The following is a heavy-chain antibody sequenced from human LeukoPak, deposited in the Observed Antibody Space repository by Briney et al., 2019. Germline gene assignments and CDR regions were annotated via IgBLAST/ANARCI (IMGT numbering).Heavy chain of an antibody. CDR1: GFTFDDYA. Sequence: PGGSLRLSCAASGFTFDDYAMHWVRQAPGKGLEWVSAISGSGGSTYYADSVKGRFTISRDNSKNTLYLQMNSLRAEDTAVYYCAKDPRGIAAKPYYYYGMDVWGQGTTVTVSS. V-gene: IGHV3-23*01. CDR2: ISGSGGST. J-gene: IGHJ6*02. D-gene: IGHD6-25*01. CDR3: AKDPRGIAAKPYYYYGMDV.